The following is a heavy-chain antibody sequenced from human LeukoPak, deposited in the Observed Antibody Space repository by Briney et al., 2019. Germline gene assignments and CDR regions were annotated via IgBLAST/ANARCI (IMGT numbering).Heavy chain of an antibody. J-gene: IGHJ4*02. V-gene: IGHV4-4*07. CDR1: GGSISSYY. D-gene: IGHD6-13*01. CDR2: IYTGGST. Sequence: SETLSLTCTVSGGSISSYYWTWIRQPAGKGLEWIGRIYTGGSTNYNPSLTSRVTMSVDTSNNQFSLKLSSVTAADTAVYYCARLGSSSCPDCNYWGQGTLVTVSS. CDR3: ARLGSSSCPDCNY.